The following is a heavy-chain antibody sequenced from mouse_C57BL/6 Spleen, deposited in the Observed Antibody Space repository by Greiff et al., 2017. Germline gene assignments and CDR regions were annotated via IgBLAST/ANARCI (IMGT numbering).Heavy chain of an antibody. D-gene: IGHD4-1*02. CDR3: ERGGNWAYYFDY. CDR1: GYTFTSYW. Sequence: QVQLQQPGAELVMPGASVKLSCKASGYTFTSYWMHWVKQRPGQGLEWIGEIDPSDSYTNYNQKFKGKSTLTVDKSSITAYMQLSSLTSEDSAVYYCERGGNWAYYFDYWGQGTTLTVSS. J-gene: IGHJ2*01. CDR2: IDPSDSYT. V-gene: IGHV1-69*01.